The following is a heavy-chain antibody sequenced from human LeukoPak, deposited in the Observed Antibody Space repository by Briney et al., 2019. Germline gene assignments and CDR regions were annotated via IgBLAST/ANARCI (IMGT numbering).Heavy chain of an antibody. Sequence: ASVKVSCKASGYRFTGYYMHWGRQAPGQGLEWMGWINPNTGDTSYAQKFQGRVTMTRDTSISTAYMELSRLRSDDTAVDYCARDPEMATIQFDYGGQGTLVTVSS. D-gene: IGHD5-24*01. V-gene: IGHV1-2*02. J-gene: IGHJ4*02. CDR2: INPNTGDT. CDR1: GYRFTGYY. CDR3: ARDPEMATIQFDY.